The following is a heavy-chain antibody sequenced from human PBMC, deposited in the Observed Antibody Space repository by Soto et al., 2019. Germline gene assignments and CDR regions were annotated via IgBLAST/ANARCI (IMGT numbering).Heavy chain of an antibody. V-gene: IGHV1-69*13. D-gene: IGHD2-15*01. CDR2: IIPIFGTA. CDR1: GGTFSSYA. CDR3: ARGGPYIVVATGGAFDI. Sequence: SVKISCKASGGTFSSYAISWVRQAPGQGLEWMGGIIPIFGTANYAQKFQGRVTITADESTSTAYMELSSLRSEDTAVYYCARGGPYIVVATGGAFDIWGQGTMVTVSS. J-gene: IGHJ3*02.